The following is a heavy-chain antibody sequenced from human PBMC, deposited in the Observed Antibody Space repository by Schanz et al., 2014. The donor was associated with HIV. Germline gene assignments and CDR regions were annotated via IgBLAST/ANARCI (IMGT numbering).Heavy chain of an antibody. V-gene: IGHV3-30*19. J-gene: IGHJ6*02. Sequence: QVQLVESGGGVVQPGRSLRLSCAASGFTFSNYGMHWVRQAPGKGLEWVAVISYDGSNKNYADSVKGRFTISRDNSKNTLYLQMNSLRAEDTAVYYCARDVSHDSSGHYSDYYYGMDVWGQGTTVTVSS. CDR1: GFTFSNYG. CDR3: ARDVSHDSSGHYSDYYYGMDV. CDR2: ISYDGSNK. D-gene: IGHD3-22*01.